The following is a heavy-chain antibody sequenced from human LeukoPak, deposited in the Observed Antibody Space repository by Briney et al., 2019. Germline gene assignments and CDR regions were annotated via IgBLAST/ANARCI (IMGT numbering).Heavy chain of an antibody. V-gene: IGHV3-23*01. CDR2: ISGSGDST. J-gene: IGHJ4*02. CDR1: GFTFSNYG. D-gene: IGHD2-2*01. CDR3: AKPGCSSIICYAPLN. Sequence: GGSLRLSCAASGFTFSNYGMSWVRQAPGKGLEWVSSISGSGDSTFYADSVKGRFTISRDNSKSTLYLQMNNVRVEDTALYYCAKPGCSSIICYAPLNWGQGTLVTVSS.